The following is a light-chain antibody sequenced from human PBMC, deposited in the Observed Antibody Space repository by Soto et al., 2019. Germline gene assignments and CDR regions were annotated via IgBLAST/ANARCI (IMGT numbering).Light chain of an antibody. CDR2: GAS. Sequence: DIVMTQSPATLSVSPGDRATLSCRASQSVRNNLAWYQQKPGQAPRLLIFGASTRATGTPARFSGSGSGTEFTLTISSLQSEDFAVYYCQQYNEWPPWTFGQGTKVDIK. CDR3: QQYNEWPPWT. J-gene: IGKJ1*01. CDR1: QSVRNN. V-gene: IGKV3-15*01.